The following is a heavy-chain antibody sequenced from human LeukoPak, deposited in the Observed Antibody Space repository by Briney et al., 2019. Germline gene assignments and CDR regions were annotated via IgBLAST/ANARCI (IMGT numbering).Heavy chain of an antibody. V-gene: IGHV1-2*06. CDR1: GYTFTAYH. CDR2: INPNSGGT. J-gene: IGHJ4*02. CDR3: ARDDRKGRELNY. Sequence: ASVKVSCKASGYTFTAYHMHWVRQAPGQGLGWMGRINPNSGGTNYAQKFQDRVTMTRDTSISTAYMELSRLRSDDTAVYYCARDDRKGRELNYWGQGTLVTVSS. D-gene: IGHD1-26*01.